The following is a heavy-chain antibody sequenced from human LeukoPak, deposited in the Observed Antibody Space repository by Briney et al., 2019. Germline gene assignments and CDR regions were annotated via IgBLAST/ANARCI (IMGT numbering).Heavy chain of an antibody. CDR2: ISYDGSSK. CDR1: GFTFSSYA. CDR3: VRGLTFDY. Sequence: GGSLRLSCAASGFTFSSYAMHWVRQASGKGLEWVAVISYDGSSKNYADSVKGRFTISRDNSKNTLYLQMNSLRAEDTAVYYCVRGLTFDYWGQGTLVTVSS. D-gene: IGHD3-16*01. J-gene: IGHJ4*02. V-gene: IGHV3-30*14.